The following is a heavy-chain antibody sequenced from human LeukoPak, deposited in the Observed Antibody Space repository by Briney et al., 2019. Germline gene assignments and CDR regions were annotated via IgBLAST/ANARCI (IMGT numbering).Heavy chain of an antibody. Sequence: GGSLRLSCAASGFTSSSYWMHWVRQAPGKGLVWVSRINSDGSSTSYADSVKGRFTISRDNAKNTLSLQMNSLRAEDTAVYYCARDGILGSHDYWGQGTLVTVSS. CDR2: INSDGSST. V-gene: IGHV3-74*01. CDR3: ARDGILGSHDY. D-gene: IGHD3-3*02. J-gene: IGHJ4*02. CDR1: GFTSSSYW.